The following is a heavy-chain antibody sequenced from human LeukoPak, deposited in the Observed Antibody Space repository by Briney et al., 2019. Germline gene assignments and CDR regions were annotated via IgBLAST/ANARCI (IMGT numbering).Heavy chain of an antibody. D-gene: IGHD6-13*01. V-gene: IGHV3-23*01. Sequence: GSLRLSCAASGFTFSSYAMSWVRQAPGKGLEWVSAISGSAGDTFYADSVKGRFTVSRDNSRNTLYLQMNSLRAEDTALYYCAKERAMSTLIAAAGDFDYWGQGTLVTVSS. CDR2: ISGSAGDT. J-gene: IGHJ4*02. CDR3: AKERAMSTLIAAAGDFDY. CDR1: GFTFSSYA.